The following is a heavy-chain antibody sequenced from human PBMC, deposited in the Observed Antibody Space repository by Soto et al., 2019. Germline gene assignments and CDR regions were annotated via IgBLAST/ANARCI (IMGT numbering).Heavy chain of an antibody. J-gene: IGHJ6*02. V-gene: IGHV4-34*01. CDR3: ARANPGITIFGVVPPPYYYGMDV. CDR1: GESFSGYY. D-gene: IGHD3-3*01. Sequence: SETLSLTCAVYGESFSGYYWSWIRQPPGKGLEWIGEINHSGSTNYNPSLKSRVTISVDTSKNQFSLKLSSVTAADTAVYYCARANPGITIFGVVPPPYYYGMDVWGQGTTVTVSS. CDR2: INHSGST.